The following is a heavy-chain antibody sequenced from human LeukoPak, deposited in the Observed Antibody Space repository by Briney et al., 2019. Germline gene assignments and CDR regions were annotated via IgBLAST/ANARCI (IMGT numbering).Heavy chain of an antibody. Sequence: ASVRVSCKASGYTFNSYGISWVRQAPGQGLEWMGWISAYNGNTKYAQKFLGRVTMTTDTSRRTVYMELRSLTSDDTAVYYCARDFLYYDILTGPDHWGQGTLVTVSS. D-gene: IGHD3-9*01. CDR2: ISAYNGNT. J-gene: IGHJ5*02. V-gene: IGHV1-18*01. CDR1: GYTFNSYG. CDR3: ARDFLYYDILTGPDH.